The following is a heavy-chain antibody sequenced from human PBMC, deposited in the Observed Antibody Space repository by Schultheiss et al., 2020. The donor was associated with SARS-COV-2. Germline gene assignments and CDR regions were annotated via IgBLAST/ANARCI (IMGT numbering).Heavy chain of an antibody. D-gene: IGHD1-26*01. V-gene: IGHV3-33*08. Sequence: GGSLRLSCAASGFTFDDYAMHWVRQAPGKGMEWVAVIWYDGSNKYYADSVKGRFTISRDNAKNSLYLQMNSLRAEDTAVYYCARDSGSYFDYWGQGTLVTVSS. CDR2: IWYDGSNK. CDR3: ARDSGSYFDY. CDR1: GFTFDDYA. J-gene: IGHJ4*02.